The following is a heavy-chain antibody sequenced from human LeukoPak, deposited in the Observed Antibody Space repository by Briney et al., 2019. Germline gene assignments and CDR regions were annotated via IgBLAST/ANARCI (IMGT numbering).Heavy chain of an antibody. Sequence: PGGSLRLSCSASGFTFSSYAMHWVRQAPGKGLEYVSAISSNGGSTYHADSVKGRFTISRDNSKNTLYLQMSSLRAEDTAVYYCVKGRGYGDAFDIWGQGTMVTVSS. V-gene: IGHV3-64D*06. CDR3: VKGRGYGDAFDI. D-gene: IGHD3-22*01. CDR1: GFTFSSYA. J-gene: IGHJ3*02. CDR2: ISSNGGST.